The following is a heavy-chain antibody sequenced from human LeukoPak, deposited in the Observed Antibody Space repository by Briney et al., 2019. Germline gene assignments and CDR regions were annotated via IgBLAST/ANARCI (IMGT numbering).Heavy chain of an antibody. CDR1: GGTFSSYA. D-gene: IGHD3-10*01. CDR3: ARDFHYSGSGSYYNRAFDI. J-gene: IGHJ3*02. Sequence: SVKVSCKASGGTFSSYAISWVRQAPGQGLEWMGGIIPIFGTANYAQKFQGRVTITADESTSTAYMELSSLRSEDTAVYFCARDFHYSGSGSYYNRAFDIWGQGTVVTVSS. CDR2: IIPIFGTA. V-gene: IGHV1-69*13.